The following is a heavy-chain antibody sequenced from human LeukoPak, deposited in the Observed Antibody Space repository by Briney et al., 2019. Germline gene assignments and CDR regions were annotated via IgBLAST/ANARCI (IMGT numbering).Heavy chain of an antibody. Sequence: SETLSLTYAVSGYSISSGYYWGWIRQPPGKGLEWIGSIYHSGSTYYNPSLKSRVTISVDTSKNQFSLKLSSVTAADTAVYYCARDALVRGLYYFDYWGQGTLVTVSS. CDR1: GYSISSGYY. CDR3: ARDALVRGLYYFDY. CDR2: IYHSGST. J-gene: IGHJ4*02. D-gene: IGHD3-10*01. V-gene: IGHV4-38-2*02.